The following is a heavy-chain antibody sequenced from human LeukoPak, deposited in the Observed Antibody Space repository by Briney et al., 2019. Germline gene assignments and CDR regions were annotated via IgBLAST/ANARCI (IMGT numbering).Heavy chain of an antibody. Sequence: ASVKVSCKASGYTFTGYYMHWVRQAPGQGLEWMGWINPNSGDTNYAQKFQGRVTMTRDTSISTAYMEVSRLTSDDTAVYYCARAHYFDTSAYQYYFDYWGQGTLVTVSS. CDR2: INPNSGDT. D-gene: IGHD3-22*01. CDR3: ARAHYFDTSAYQYYFDY. CDR1: GYTFTGYY. V-gene: IGHV1-2*02. J-gene: IGHJ4*02.